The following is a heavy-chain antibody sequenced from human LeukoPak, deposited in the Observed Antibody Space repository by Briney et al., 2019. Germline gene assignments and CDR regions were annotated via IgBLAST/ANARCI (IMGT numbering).Heavy chain of an antibody. D-gene: IGHD3-3*01. J-gene: IGHJ4*02. Sequence: PGGSLRLSCAASGFTFSSYGMHWVRQAPGKGLEWVAFIRYDGSNKYYADSVKGRFTISRDNSKNTLYLQMNSLRAEDTAVYYCAKGPFWSGYRFDYWGQGTLVTGSS. V-gene: IGHV3-30*02. CDR3: AKGPFWSGYRFDY. CDR2: IRYDGSNK. CDR1: GFTFSSYG.